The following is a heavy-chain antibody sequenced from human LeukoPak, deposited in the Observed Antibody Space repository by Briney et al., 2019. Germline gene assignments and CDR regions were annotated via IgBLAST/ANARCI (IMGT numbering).Heavy chain of an antibody. D-gene: IGHD6-19*01. V-gene: IGHV1-3*03. Sequence: ASVKVSCKASGYTFTSYAMHWVRQAPGQRLEWMGWINAGNGNTEYSQEFQGRVTITRDTSASTAYMELSSLRSEDMAVYYCAREAVAEQVFDYWGQGTLVTVSS. J-gene: IGHJ4*02. CDR2: INAGNGNT. CDR3: AREAVAEQVFDY. CDR1: GYTFTSYA.